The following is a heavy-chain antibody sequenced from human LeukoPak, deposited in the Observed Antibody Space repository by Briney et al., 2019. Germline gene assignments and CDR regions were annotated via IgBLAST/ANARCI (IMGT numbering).Heavy chain of an antibody. CDR3: ARDQGGVVTPQYYGMDV. J-gene: IGHJ6*02. V-gene: IGHV3-30-3*01. CDR1: GFTFSSYA. D-gene: IGHD3-3*01. CDR2: ISYDGSNK. Sequence: GGSLRLSCAASGFTFSSYAMHWVRQAPGKGLEWVAVISYDGSNKYYAESVKGRFTISRDNSKNTLYLQMNGLRAEDTAVYYCARDQGGVVTPQYYGMDVWGQGTTVTVSS.